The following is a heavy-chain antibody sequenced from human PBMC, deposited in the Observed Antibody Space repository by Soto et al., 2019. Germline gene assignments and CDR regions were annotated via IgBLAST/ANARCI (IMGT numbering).Heavy chain of an antibody. J-gene: IGHJ3*02. CDR2: ISPYNGNT. CDR3: SRDAQKWLVAAFDI. Sequence: QVQLVQSGAEVKETGASVKVSCKASGYTFVSYGISWVRQAPGQGLEWMGWISPYNGNTNYAQKFQGRVTMTTDTYTSTVYMELRSLRSDDTAVYYCSRDAQKWLVAAFDIWGQGTMVTVSS. CDR1: GYTFVSYG. D-gene: IGHD6-19*01. V-gene: IGHV1-18*01.